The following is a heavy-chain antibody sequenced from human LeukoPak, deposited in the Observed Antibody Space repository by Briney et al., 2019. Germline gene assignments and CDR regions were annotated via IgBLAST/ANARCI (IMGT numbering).Heavy chain of an antibody. Sequence: GGSLRLSCTASGFTFSSYWMSWVREAPGKGLEGVANIKQDGGEKYYVDSVKGRFTISRDNAENSLYLQMNSLRVEDTAVYYCARDKIVGATNFDYWGQGTLVTVSS. CDR3: ARDKIVGATNFDY. CDR1: GFTFSSYW. CDR2: IKQDGGEK. D-gene: IGHD1-26*01. V-gene: IGHV3-7*03. J-gene: IGHJ4*02.